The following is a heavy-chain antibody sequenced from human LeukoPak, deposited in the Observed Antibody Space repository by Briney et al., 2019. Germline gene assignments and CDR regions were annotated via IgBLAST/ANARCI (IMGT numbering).Heavy chain of an antibody. J-gene: IGHJ4*02. CDR3: AKGHYNSSPNRRYFDS. D-gene: IGHD6-13*01. CDR2: ITTAGDNS. Sequence: PGGSLRLSCAASGFTFSSYGMHWVRQAPGKGLEWVAVITTAGDNSVYADSVKGRFTISRDNPKNTLYLQMNGLRAEDTAVYYCAKGHYNSSPNRRYFDSWGQGTLVTVSS. V-gene: IGHV3-23*01. CDR1: GFTFSSYG.